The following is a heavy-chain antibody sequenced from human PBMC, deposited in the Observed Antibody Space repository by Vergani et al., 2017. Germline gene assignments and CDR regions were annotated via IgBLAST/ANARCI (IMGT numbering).Heavy chain of an antibody. V-gene: IGHV4-34*01. J-gene: IGHJ6*02. Sequence: QVPLQQWGAGLLKPSETLSPTCAVYGGSFSGYFWSWLRQPPGKGLELIGEVNHSGSTIYNPSLKSRVTLSVDTSKNQFSLKLSSVTAADTAVYYCARGKLVPYYYYYGMDVWGQGTTVSVSS. CDR3: ARGKLVPYYYYYGMDV. CDR1: GGSFSGYF. CDR2: VNHSGST.